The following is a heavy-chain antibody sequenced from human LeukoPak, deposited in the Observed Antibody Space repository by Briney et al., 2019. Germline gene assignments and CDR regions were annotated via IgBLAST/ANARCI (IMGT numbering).Heavy chain of an antibody. V-gene: IGHV3-11*01. CDR3: ARGPYGDLDY. CDR2: ISSSGSIT. Sequence: GGSLRLSCAASGFTFSDYYMSWIRQAPGKGLECISYISSSGSITRYADSVKGRFTISRDNAKNSLYLQMNSLRDEDTAVYYCARGPYGDLDYWGQGTLVTVSS. J-gene: IGHJ4*02. D-gene: IGHD4-17*01. CDR1: GFTFSDYY.